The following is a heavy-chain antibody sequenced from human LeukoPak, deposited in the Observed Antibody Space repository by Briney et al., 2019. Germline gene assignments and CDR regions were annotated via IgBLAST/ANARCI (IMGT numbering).Heavy chain of an antibody. D-gene: IGHD2-2*01. J-gene: IGHJ1*01. CDR1: GYAFTSYG. V-gene: IGHV1-18*04. CDR3: ARAGGGRYQLLWDEYFQH. Sequence: ASVKVSCKASGYAFTSYGISWVRQAPGQGLEWMGWISAYNGNTNYAQKLQGRVTMTTDTSTSTAYMELRSLRSDDTAVYYCARAGGGRYQLLWDEYFQHWGQGTLVTVSS. CDR2: ISAYNGNT.